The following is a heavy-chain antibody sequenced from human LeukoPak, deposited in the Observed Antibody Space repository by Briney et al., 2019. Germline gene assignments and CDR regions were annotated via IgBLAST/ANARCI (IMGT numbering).Heavy chain of an antibody. CDR2: INHSGST. D-gene: IGHD3-22*01. V-gene: IGHV4-34*01. Sequence: SETLSLTCAVYGGSFSGYYWSWIRQPPGKGLEWIGEINHSGSTNYNPSLKSRVTISVDTSKNQFSLKLSSVTAADTAVYYCARWNYYDSSGYLFDPWGQGTLVTVSS. CDR3: ARWNYYDSSGYLFDP. CDR1: GGSFSGYY. J-gene: IGHJ5*02.